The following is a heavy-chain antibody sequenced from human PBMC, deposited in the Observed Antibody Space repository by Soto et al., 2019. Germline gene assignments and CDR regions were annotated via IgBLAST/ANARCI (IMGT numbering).Heavy chain of an antibody. V-gene: IGHV6-1*01. D-gene: IGHD2-2*01. Sequence: SQTLSLTCAMSGDSVSSNSAAWNWIMQSPSRGLEWLGRTYYRSKWYNDYAVSVKSRITINPDTSKNQFSLQLNSVTPEDTAVYYCARGWGYCSSTSCYVYYYYGMDVLGQGTTVTVSS. CDR2: TYYRSKWYN. CDR3: ARGWGYCSSTSCYVYYYYGMDV. J-gene: IGHJ6*02. CDR1: GDSVSSNSAA.